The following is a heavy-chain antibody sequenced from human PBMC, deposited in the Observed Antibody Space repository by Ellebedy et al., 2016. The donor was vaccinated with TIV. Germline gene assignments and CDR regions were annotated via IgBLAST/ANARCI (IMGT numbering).Heavy chain of an antibody. CDR3: ARTPMGELDYYFDY. CDR2: IYSGGST. V-gene: IGHV3-66*01. D-gene: IGHD3-16*01. J-gene: IGHJ4*02. Sequence: GESLKISCAASGFTVSSNYMSWVRQAPGKGLERVSVIYSGGSTYYADSVKGRFTISRDNSKNTLYLQMNSLRAEDTAVYYCARTPMGELDYYFDYWGQGTLVTVSS. CDR1: GFTVSSNY.